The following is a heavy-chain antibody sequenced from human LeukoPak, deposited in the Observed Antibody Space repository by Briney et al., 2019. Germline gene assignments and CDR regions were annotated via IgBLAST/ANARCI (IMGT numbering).Heavy chain of an antibody. CDR1: GFTFSSYG. D-gene: IGHD5-12*01. J-gene: IGHJ3*02. CDR3: ARPRGYSGYDYAFDI. Sequence: GGSLRLSCAASGFTFSSYGMHWVRQAPGKGLEWVAVISYDGSNKYYADSVKGRFTISRDNSKNTLYLQMNSLRPEDTAVYYCARPRGYSGYDYAFDIWGQGTMVTVSS. CDR2: ISYDGSNK. V-gene: IGHV3-30*03.